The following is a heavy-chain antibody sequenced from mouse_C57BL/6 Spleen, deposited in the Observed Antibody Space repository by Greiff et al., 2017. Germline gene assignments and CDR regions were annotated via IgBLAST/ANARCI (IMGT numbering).Heavy chain of an antibody. V-gene: IGHV5-17*01. Sequence: EVQGVESGGGLVKPGGSLKLSCAASGFTFSDYGMHWVRQAPEKGLEWVAYISSGSSTIYYAGTVKGRFTISRDNAKKTLFLQMTSLRSEDTAMYYCARDGLRQGYYFDYWCQGTTLTVSS. CDR2: ISSGSSTI. D-gene: IGHD2-4*01. J-gene: IGHJ2*01. CDR1: GFTFSDYG. CDR3: ARDGLRQGYYFDY.